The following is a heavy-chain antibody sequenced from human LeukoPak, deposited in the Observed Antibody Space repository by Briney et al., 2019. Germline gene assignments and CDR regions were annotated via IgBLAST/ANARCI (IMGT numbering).Heavy chain of an antibody. Sequence: PSETLSLTCTVSGGSISSYYWSWIRQPPGKRLEWIGYIYYSGSAIYSPSLKSRVTISVDTSKNQFSLRLSSVTAADTAVYYCARGPEWYYFDYWGQGTLVTVSS. V-gene: IGHV4-59*08. J-gene: IGHJ4*02. CDR3: ARGPEWYYFDY. CDR1: GGSISSYY. D-gene: IGHD3-3*01. CDR2: IYYSGSA.